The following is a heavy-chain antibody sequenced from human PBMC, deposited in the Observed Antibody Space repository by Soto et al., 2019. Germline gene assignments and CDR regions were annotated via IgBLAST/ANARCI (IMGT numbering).Heavy chain of an antibody. CDR3: ARDLHYYDSSRYHWEAPFDH. V-gene: IGHV4-38-2*02. Sequence: PSETLSLTCAVSGYSISSGYYWGWIRQPPGKGLEWIGNIHHSGTTYYNPSLRSRVTISVDTSKNQFSLKLSSVTAADTAVYYCARDLHYYDSSRYHWEAPFDHWGQGTLVTVYS. D-gene: IGHD3-22*01. J-gene: IGHJ4*02. CDR1: GYSISSGYY. CDR2: IHHSGTT.